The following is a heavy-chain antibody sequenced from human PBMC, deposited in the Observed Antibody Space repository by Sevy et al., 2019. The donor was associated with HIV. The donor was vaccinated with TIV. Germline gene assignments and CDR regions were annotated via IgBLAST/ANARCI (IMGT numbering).Heavy chain of an antibody. Sequence: ASVKVSCKASGYTFTGYYMHWVRQAPGQGLEWMGWINPNSGGTNYAQKFQGRVTMTRDTSVSTAYMELSRLRSDDTAVYYCARGSERLVTHYYCCVMDVWGQGTTVTVSS. V-gene: IGHV1-2*02. CDR3: ARGSERLVTHYYCCVMDV. D-gene: IGHD6-6*01. CDR2: INPNSGGT. CDR1: GYTFTGYY. J-gene: IGHJ6*02.